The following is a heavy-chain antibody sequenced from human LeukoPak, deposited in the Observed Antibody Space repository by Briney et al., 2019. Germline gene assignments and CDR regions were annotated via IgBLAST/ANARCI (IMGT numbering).Heavy chain of an antibody. D-gene: IGHD2-8*01. CDR3: ARGRYCTNGVCYPYFDY. J-gene: IGHJ4*02. Sequence: PGGSLRLSCAASGFTFDDYGMSWVRQAPGKGLEWVSGINWNGGSTGYADSVKGRFTISRDNAKNSLYLQMNSLRAGDTALYYCARGRYCTNGVCYPYFDYWGQGTLVTVSS. CDR1: GFTFDDYG. V-gene: IGHV3-20*04. CDR2: INWNGGST.